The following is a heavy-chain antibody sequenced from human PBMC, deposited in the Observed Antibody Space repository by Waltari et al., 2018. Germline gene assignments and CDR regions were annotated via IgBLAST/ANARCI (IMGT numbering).Heavy chain of an antibody. Sequence: EAQLVQSGGGLVQPGGSLTLSCPAPGFPISRFWMTWIRQAQGQGLQWVAHIGPDGSDKYYVDSVKGRFTISRDNAENSLLLQMSSLRVEDTALYYCVGWNDPINSWGQGTLVAVSS. CDR1: GFPISRFW. CDR2: IGPDGSDK. CDR3: VGWNDPINS. D-gene: IGHD1-1*01. J-gene: IGHJ4*02. V-gene: IGHV3-7*01.